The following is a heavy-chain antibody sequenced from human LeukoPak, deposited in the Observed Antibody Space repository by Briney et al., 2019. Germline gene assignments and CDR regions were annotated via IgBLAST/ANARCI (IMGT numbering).Heavy chain of an antibody. V-gene: IGHV4-34*01. CDR2: VSHTGST. Sequence: SETLSLTCAVYGGSFSGYYWSWIRQPPGKGLEWIGRVSHTGSTDYNPSLRSRVIVSVDTSKDQFSLKLSSVTAADTAVYYCARESEAVPAVMSGTFDPWGQGTLVTVSS. CDR1: GGSFSGYY. J-gene: IGHJ5*02. CDR3: ARESEAVPAVMSGTFDP. D-gene: IGHD2-2*01.